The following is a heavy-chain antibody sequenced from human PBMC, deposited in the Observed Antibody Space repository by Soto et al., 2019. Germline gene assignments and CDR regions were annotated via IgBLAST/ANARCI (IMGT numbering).Heavy chain of an antibody. CDR2: IIPIFGTA. D-gene: IGHD3-10*01. CDR3: ARVRHDFRGVITHPLDY. Sequence: QVQLVQSGAEVKKPGSSVKVSCKASGGTFSSYAISWVRQAPGQGLEWMGGIIPIFGTANYAQKFQGRVTITADESTSTAYMELSSLRSEDTAVYYRARVRHDFRGVITHPLDYWGQGTLVTVSS. CDR1: GGTFSSYA. V-gene: IGHV1-69*01. J-gene: IGHJ4*02.